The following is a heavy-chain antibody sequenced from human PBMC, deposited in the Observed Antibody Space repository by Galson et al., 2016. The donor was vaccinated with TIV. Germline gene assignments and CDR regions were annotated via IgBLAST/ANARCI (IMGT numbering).Heavy chain of an antibody. Sequence: SLRLSCAASGFTFSSYGFHWVRQAPGKGLEWVSFISYDGSDQYYADSVKGRFTISRDKSKDTLYLQMRSLRAEDTALYYCARVRDSYYFDSWGQGTLVTVSS. CDR1: GFTFSSYG. CDR2: ISYDGSDQ. J-gene: IGHJ4*02. D-gene: IGHD2-21*02. V-gene: IGHV3-30*04. CDR3: ARVRDSYYFDS.